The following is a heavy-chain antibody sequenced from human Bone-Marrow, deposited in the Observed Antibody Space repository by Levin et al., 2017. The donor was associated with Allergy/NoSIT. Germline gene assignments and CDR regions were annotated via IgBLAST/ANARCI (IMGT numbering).Heavy chain of an antibody. V-gene: IGHV3-33*01. Sequence: GGSLRLSCAASGFTLSTYGMHWVRQAPGKGLEWVGIIWYDGSRTYYADSVEGRFTISRDTSKNTVYLQMNRLTAEDTAMYYCTRANTSPFDFWGQGTLVTISS. D-gene: IGHD2-2*01. CDR1: GFTLSTYG. CDR3: TRANTSPFDF. CDR2: IWYDGSRT. J-gene: IGHJ4*02.